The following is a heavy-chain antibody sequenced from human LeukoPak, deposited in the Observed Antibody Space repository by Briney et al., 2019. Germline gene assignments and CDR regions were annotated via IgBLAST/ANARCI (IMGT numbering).Heavy chain of an antibody. CDR1: GYTFTSYD. CDR3: ARAWWGIAARPGYNWFDP. D-gene: IGHD6-6*01. J-gene: IGHJ5*02. CDR2: MNPKSGNT. V-gene: IGHV1-8*01. Sequence: ASVKVSCKASGYTFTSYDINWVRQATGQGLEWMGWMNPKSGNTGYAQKFQGRVTMTRNTSISTAYMELSSLRSEDTAVYYCARAWWGIAARPGYNWFDPWGQGTLVTVSS.